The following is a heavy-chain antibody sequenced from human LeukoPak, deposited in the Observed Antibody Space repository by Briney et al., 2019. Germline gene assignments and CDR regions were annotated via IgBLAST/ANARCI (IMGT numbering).Heavy chain of an antibody. J-gene: IGHJ6*02. Sequence: PGGSLRLSCAASGFTFSSHAMSWVRQAPGKRLEWVSAISGSGGSTYYADSVKGRFTISRDNSKNTLYLQMNSLRAEDTAVYYCAKEGGRDYYYGMDVWGQGTTVTVSS. V-gene: IGHV3-23*01. CDR2: ISGSGGST. D-gene: IGHD3-16*01. CDR3: AKEGGRDYYYGMDV. CDR1: GFTFSSHA.